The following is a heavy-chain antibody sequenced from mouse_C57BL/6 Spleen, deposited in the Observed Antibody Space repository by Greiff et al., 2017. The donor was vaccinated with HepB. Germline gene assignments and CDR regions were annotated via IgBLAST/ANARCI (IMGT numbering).Heavy chain of an antibody. J-gene: IGHJ4*01. CDR1: GFSLTSYG. Sequence: VQLQQSGPGLVQPSQSLSITCTVSGFSLTSYGVHWVRQSPGKGLEWLGVIWRGGSTDYKAAFMSRLSITKDNSKSQVFFKMNSLQADDTAIYYCAKRLTGTDFYAMDYWGQGTSVTVSS. V-gene: IGHV2-5*01. D-gene: IGHD4-1*01. CDR3: AKRLTGTDFYAMDY. CDR2: IWRGGST.